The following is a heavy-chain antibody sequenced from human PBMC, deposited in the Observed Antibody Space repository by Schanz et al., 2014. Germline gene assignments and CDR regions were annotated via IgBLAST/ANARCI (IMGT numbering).Heavy chain of an antibody. D-gene: IGHD6-13*01. CDR2: ISSDGSNK. Sequence: QVQLVESGGGVVQPGRSLRLSCAASGFTLSRYTMHWVRQAPGKGLEWVAVISSDGSNKYYADSVKGRFTISRENSKNSLYLQMNSLRAEDTAVYYCAKDKRGRSSWFFDYWGQGTLVTVSS. V-gene: IGHV3-30*04. CDR1: GFTLSRYT. J-gene: IGHJ4*02. CDR3: AKDKRGRSSWFFDY.